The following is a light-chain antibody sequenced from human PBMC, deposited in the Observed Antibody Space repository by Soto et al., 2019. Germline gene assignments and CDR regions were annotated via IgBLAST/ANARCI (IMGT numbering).Light chain of an antibody. CDR2: DVS. V-gene: IGLV2-14*03. CDR3: SSYTSSITLV. J-gene: IGLJ2*01. CDR1: SSDVGGYNY. Sequence: QSALTQPASVSGSPGQSITISCTGTSSDVGGYNYVSWYQQHPGKAPKLMIYDVSNRPSGVSNRFSGSKSGNTASLSISGLQAEDEADYYCSSYTSSITLVSGGGTKVTVL.